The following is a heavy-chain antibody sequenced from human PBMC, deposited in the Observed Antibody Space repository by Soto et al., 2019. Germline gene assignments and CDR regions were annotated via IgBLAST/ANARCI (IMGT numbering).Heavy chain of an antibody. D-gene: IGHD2-21*01. CDR1: GGTFSSYT. Sequence: QVQLVQSGAEVKKPGSSVKVSCKASGGTFSSYTISWVRQAPGQGLEWMGRIIPILGIANYAQKFQGRVTITADKSTSTAYMELSSLRSEDTAVYYCAGSNCGGDCYSSFSFDYWGQGTLVTVSS. J-gene: IGHJ4*02. CDR3: AGSNCGGDCYSSFSFDY. V-gene: IGHV1-69*02. CDR2: IIPILGIA.